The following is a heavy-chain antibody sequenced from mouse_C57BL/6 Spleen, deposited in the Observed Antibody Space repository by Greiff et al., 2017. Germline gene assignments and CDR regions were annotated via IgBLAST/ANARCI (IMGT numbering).Heavy chain of an antibody. CDR1: GYTFTDYY. D-gene: IGHD2-2*01. J-gene: IGHJ2*01. V-gene: IGHV1-26*01. CDR2: INPNNGGT. CDR3: ARGYHALDY. Sequence: EVQLQQSGPELVKPGASVKISCKASGYTFTDYYMNWVKQSHGKSLEWIGDINPNNGGTSYNQKFKGKATLTVDKSSSTAYMELRSLTSEDSAVYYCARGYHALDYWGQGTTLTVSS.